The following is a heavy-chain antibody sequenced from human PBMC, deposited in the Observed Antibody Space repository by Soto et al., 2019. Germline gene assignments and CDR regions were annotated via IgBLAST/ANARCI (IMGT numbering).Heavy chain of an antibody. Sequence: SETLSLTCTVSGVTIITYYWSWIRQPPGKGLEWIGYIYYSGSTNYNPSLKSRVTISVDTSKNQFSLKLSSVTAADTAVYYCARGGWRHIDYWGQGTLVTVSS. CDR2: IYYSGST. CDR1: GVTIITYY. J-gene: IGHJ4*02. D-gene: IGHD3-3*01. V-gene: IGHV4-59*08. CDR3: ARGGWRHIDY.